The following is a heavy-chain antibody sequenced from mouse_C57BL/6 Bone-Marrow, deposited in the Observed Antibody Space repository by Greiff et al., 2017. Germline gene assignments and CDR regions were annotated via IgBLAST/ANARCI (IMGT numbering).Heavy chain of an antibody. V-gene: IGHV1-55*01. Sequence: QVQLQQPGAELVKPGASVKMSCKASGYTFTSYWLTWVKQRPGQGLEWLGDIYPGSGSTNYNEKFKSKATLTVDTSSSTAYMQLSSLTSEDYAVYYCARLMDSSGYYAMDYWGQGTSVTVSS. CDR2: IYPGSGST. CDR1: GYTFTSYW. CDR3: ARLMDSSGYYAMDY. D-gene: IGHD3-2*02. J-gene: IGHJ4*01.